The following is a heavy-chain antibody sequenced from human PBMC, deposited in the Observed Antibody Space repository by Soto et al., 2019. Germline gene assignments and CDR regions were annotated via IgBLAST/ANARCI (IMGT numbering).Heavy chain of an antibody. CDR2: ISAYNGNT. CDR3: ARAGHTIFGVVYYYYMDV. Sequence: ASVKVSSKASGYTFTSYCISWVRQAPGKRLEWMGWISAYNGNTNYAQKLQGRVTMTTDTSTSTAYMELRSLRSDDTAVYYCARAGHTIFGVVYYYYMDVWGKGTTVTVSS. V-gene: IGHV1-18*01. D-gene: IGHD3-3*01. CDR1: GYTFTSYC. J-gene: IGHJ6*03.